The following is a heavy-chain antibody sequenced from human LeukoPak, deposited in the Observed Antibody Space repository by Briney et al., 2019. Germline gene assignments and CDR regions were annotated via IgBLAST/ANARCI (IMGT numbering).Heavy chain of an antibody. Sequence: ASVKVSCKASGYTFSGYYMHWVRQAPGQGLEGVGWINPNSGGTNYAQKSQGRVTMTRDTSISTAYMELSRLLSGDTAVYYCARGKTMVYCGGDCYRFDNWGQGTLVTVSS. V-gene: IGHV1-2*02. CDR1: GYTFSGYY. J-gene: IGHJ4*02. CDR2: INPNSGGT. D-gene: IGHD2-21*02. CDR3: ARGKTMVYCGGDCYRFDN.